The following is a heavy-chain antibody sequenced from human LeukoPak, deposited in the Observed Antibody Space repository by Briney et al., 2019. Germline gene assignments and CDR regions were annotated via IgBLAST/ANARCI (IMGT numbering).Heavy chain of an antibody. CDR3: ARDRIMTD. CDR2: ISSSSSYI. CDR1: GFTFNRYS. J-gene: IGHJ4*02. V-gene: IGHV3-21*01. Sequence: PGGSLRLSCAASGFTFNRYSMNWVRRAPGKGLEWVSSISSSSSYIYYADSVKGRFTISRDNAKNSLSLQMNSLRAEDTAVYYCARDRIMTDWGQGTLVTVSS. D-gene: IGHD3-16*01.